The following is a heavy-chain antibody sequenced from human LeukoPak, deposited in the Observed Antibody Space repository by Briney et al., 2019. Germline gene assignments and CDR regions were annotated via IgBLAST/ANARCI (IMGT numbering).Heavy chain of an antibody. D-gene: IGHD3-22*01. Sequence: ASVKVSCKASGYTFTSYAINWVRQAPGQGLEWMGWINTNTGNPTYAQGFTGRFVFSLDTSVSTAYLQISSLKAEDTAVYYCARDPSPSGNYYDSSGYSPWGQGTLVTVSS. V-gene: IGHV7-4-1*02. CDR3: ARDPSPSGNYYDSSGYSP. CDR1: GYTFTSYA. CDR2: INTNTGNP. J-gene: IGHJ5*02.